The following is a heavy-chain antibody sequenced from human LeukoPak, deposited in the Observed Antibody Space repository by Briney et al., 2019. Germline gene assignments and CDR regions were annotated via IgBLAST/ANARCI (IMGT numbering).Heavy chain of an antibody. CDR3: ARVWGSTYYDILTGYYSSTNEDY. D-gene: IGHD3-9*01. CDR1: GFTFSSYE. J-gene: IGHJ4*02. V-gene: IGHV3-48*03. CDR2: ISSSGSTI. Sequence: GGSLRLSCAASGFTFSSYEMNWVRQAPGKGLEWVSYISSSGSTIYYADSVKGRFTISRDNAKNSLYLQVNSLRAEDTAVYYCARVWGSTYYDILTGYYSSTNEDYWGQGTLVTVSS.